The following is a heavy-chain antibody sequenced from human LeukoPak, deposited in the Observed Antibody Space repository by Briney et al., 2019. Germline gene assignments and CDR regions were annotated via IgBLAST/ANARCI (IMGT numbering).Heavy chain of an antibody. J-gene: IGHJ4*02. CDR2: IWYDGSNK. CDR1: GFTFSSYG. Sequence: GGSLRLSCAASGFTFSSYGMHWVRQAPGKGLEWVAVIWYDGSNKYYADSVKGRFTISRDNSKNTLYLQMNSLRAEDTAVYYCAKDEYSGSYLAPDYWGQGTLVTVSS. V-gene: IGHV3-33*06. CDR3: AKDEYSGSYLAPDY. D-gene: IGHD1-26*01.